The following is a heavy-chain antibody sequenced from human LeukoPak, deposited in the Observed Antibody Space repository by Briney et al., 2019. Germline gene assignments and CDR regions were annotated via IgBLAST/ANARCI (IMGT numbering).Heavy chain of an antibody. CDR2: ISYDGSNK. CDR1: GFTFSSYA. J-gene: IGHJ6*02. D-gene: IGHD1-14*01. V-gene: IGHV3-30-3*01. CDR3: AREPGGFGLNYYYYYGMDV. Sequence: GRSLRLSCAASGFTFSSYAMHWVRQAPGKGLEWVAVISYDGSNKYYADSVKGRFTISRDNSKNTLYLQMNSLRAEDTAVYYCAREPGGFGLNYYYYYGMDVWGQGTTVTVSS.